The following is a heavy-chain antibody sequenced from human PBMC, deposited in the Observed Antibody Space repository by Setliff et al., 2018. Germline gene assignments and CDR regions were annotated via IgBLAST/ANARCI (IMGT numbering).Heavy chain of an antibody. CDR2: IYPSGGSI. CDR1: GYTFTSYG. D-gene: IGHD1-26*01. J-gene: IGHJ4*02. CDR3: ARGVGAMGDY. V-gene: IGHV1-46*01. Sequence: ASVKVSCKASGYTFTSYGVHWVRQAPGQGLEWMGIIYPSGGSISYAQKFQGRVTMTRDTSTSTFYMELSSLRSEDTAVYYCARGVGAMGDYWGQGTLVTVSS.